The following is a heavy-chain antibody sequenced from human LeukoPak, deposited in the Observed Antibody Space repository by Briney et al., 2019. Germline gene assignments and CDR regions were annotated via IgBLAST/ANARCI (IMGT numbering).Heavy chain of an antibody. CDR3: AKGLSIAVADYPSADY. Sequence: GGSLRLSCAASGFTFSSYAMSWVRQAPGKGLEWVSAISGSGGSTYYADSVKGRFTISRDNSKNTLYLQMNSLRAEDTAVYYCAKGLSIAVADYPSADYWGQGTLVTVSS. V-gene: IGHV3-23*01. CDR2: ISGSGGST. J-gene: IGHJ4*02. CDR1: GFTFSSYA. D-gene: IGHD6-19*01.